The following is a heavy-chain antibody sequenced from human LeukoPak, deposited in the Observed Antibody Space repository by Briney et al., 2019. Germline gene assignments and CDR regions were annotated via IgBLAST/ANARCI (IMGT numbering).Heavy chain of an antibody. Sequence: PSETLSLTCAVYGGSFSGYYWSWIRQPPGKGLEWIGEINHSGSTNYNPSPKSRVTISVDTSKNQFSLKLSSVTAADTAVYYCARTIWTTYYFDYWGQGTLVTVSS. CDR3: ARTIWTTYYFDY. CDR2: INHSGST. J-gene: IGHJ4*02. D-gene: IGHD1-1*01. V-gene: IGHV4-34*01. CDR1: GGSFSGYY.